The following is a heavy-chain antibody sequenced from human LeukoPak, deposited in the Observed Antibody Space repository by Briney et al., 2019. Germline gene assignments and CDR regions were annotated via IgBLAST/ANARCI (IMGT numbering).Heavy chain of an antibody. CDR3: ARDGVAGSSDAFDI. Sequence: ASVKLSCNSSGYTFIGYYMHWVRQPPGQGLEWMGWIDPYSGGRHFAQRFQGRVSMTLDTSISTAYMELTRLASDDTAVYYCARDGVAGSSDAFDIWGQGTMVTVSA. V-gene: IGHV1-2*02. D-gene: IGHD6-19*01. CDR1: GYTFIGYY. J-gene: IGHJ3*02. CDR2: IDPYSGGR.